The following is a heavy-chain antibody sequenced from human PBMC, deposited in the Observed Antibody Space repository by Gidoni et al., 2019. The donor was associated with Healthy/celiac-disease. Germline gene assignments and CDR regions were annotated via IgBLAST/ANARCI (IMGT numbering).Heavy chain of an antibody. V-gene: IGHV3-23*01. CDR3: AKEGVDGGFDP. Sequence: EVRLLESGGGLVQSGGSLRLSCAASGFPFSRYAMSWVRQAPGKGLEWVAAISGSGGSTYYAYSVKGLFTIARDNTKNTLYLQMNSLRAEDTAVYYGAKEGVDGGFDPWGQGTLVTVSS. D-gene: IGHD2-8*01. J-gene: IGHJ5*02. CDR2: ISGSGGST. CDR1: GFPFSRYA.